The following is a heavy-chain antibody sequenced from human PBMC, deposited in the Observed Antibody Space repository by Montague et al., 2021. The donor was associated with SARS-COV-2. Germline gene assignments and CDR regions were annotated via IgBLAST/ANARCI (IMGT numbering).Heavy chain of an antibody. CDR3: ARSLYDILTGYYLPFDY. D-gene: IGHD3-9*01. CDR2: IDWDDNK. V-gene: IGHV2-70*20. Sequence: PALVKPTQTLTLTCTFSGFSLSTSGMCVSWVRQPPGKALEWLALIDWDDNKFYSTSLKTRPTISKDTSKNQVVLTMTNVDPVDTATYYCARSLYDILTGYYLPFDYWGQGTLVTVSS. J-gene: IGHJ4*02. CDR1: GFSLSTSGMC.